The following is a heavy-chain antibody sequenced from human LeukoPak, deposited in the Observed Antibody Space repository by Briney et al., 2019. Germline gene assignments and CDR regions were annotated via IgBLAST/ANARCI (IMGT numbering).Heavy chain of an antibody. Sequence: SQALSLTCAISGDSVSGSPSVWNWIRQSPSRGLEWLGRAYYRSKWYIDYAVSVKGRITITPDTSKNQFSLQLNSVTPEDTAVYYCARGAVRGGTNFDYWGQGTLVTVSS. V-gene: IGHV6-1*01. D-gene: IGHD3-10*01. J-gene: IGHJ4*02. CDR2: AYYRSKWYI. CDR1: GDSVSGSPSV. CDR3: ARGAVRGGTNFDY.